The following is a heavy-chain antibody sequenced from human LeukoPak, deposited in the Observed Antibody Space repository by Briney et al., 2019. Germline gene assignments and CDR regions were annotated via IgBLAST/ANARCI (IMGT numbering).Heavy chain of an antibody. D-gene: IGHD3-22*01. J-gene: IGHJ4*02. CDR1: GFPLRSHA. V-gene: IGHV3-30-3*01. Sequence: GSLKLPFGTSGFPLRSHAMHWGRQAPGKGLEWVAGISYDGSNKYYADSVKGRFTISRDNSKNTLYLQMNSLRAEDTAVYYCARDPDDSSGYYLDYWGQGTLVTVSS. CDR3: ARDPDDSSGYYLDY. CDR2: ISYDGSNK.